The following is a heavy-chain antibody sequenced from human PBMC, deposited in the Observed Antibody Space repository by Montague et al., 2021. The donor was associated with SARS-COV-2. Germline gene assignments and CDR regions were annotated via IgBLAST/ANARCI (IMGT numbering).Heavy chain of an antibody. J-gene: IGHJ4*02. CDR2: INQSGRT. D-gene: IGHD7-27*01. CDR1: GGSISGYY. Sequence: SETLSLTCAVYGGSISGYYWSWIRQPPEKGLEWIGEINQSGRTNNNPSLKSRVIISVDTSKNQFSLKLSSVTAADTAVYYCARRGGSDWGFNDSAEIDYWGQGIMVTVSS. V-gene: IGHV4-34*01. CDR3: ARRGGSDWGFNDSAEIDY.